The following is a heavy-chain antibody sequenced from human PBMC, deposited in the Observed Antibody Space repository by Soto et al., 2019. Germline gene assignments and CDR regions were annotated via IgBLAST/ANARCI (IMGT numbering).Heavy chain of an antibody. CDR1: GDSVSSNTAA. Sequence: SQTLSLTCAISGDSVSSNTAAWNWIRSSPSRGLEWLGRTYYRSNWRHDYAVSVRSRITVNPDTSKNHFSLQLNSVTPDDTAVYYCARGVAGSGFDLWGQGTLVTVSS. CDR3: ARGVAGSGFDL. D-gene: IGHD6-19*01. V-gene: IGHV6-1*01. CDR2: TYYRSNWRH. J-gene: IGHJ4*02.